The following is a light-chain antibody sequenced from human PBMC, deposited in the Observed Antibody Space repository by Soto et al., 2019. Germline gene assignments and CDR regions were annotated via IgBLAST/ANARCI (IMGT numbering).Light chain of an antibody. J-gene: IGLJ3*02. Sequence: QSVLTQSPSASASLGASVKLTCTLSSGHSSYAIAWHQQQPEKGPRYLMKLNSDGSHSKGDGIPDRFSGSSSGAERYLTISSLQSEDEADYYCQTWGTGIQGVFGGGTKVTVL. V-gene: IGLV4-69*01. CDR3: QTWGTGIQGV. CDR1: SGHSSYA. CDR2: LNSDGSH.